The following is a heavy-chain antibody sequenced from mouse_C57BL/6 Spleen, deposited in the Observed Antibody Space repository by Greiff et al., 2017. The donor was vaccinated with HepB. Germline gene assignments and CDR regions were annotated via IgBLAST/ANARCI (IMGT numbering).Heavy chain of an antibody. CDR2: ISSGGDYI. Sequence: EVQLVESGEGLVKPGGSLKLSCAASGFTFSSYAMSWVRQTPEKRLEWVAYISSGGDYIYYADTVKGRFTISRDNARNTLYLQMSSLKSEDTAMYYCTRDRDYEGYYAMDYWGQGTSVTVSS. CDR1: GFTFSSYA. D-gene: IGHD1-1*01. J-gene: IGHJ4*01. CDR3: TRDRDYEGYYAMDY. V-gene: IGHV5-9-1*02.